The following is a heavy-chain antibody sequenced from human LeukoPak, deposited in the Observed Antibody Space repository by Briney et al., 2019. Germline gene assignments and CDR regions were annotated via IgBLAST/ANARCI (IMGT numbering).Heavy chain of an antibody. D-gene: IGHD1-7*01. CDR1: GGSISSYY. V-gene: IGHV4-59*01. CDR2: IYYSGST. Sequence: SETPSLTCTVSGGSISSYYWSWIRQPLGKGLEWIGYIYYSGSTNYNPSLKSRVTISVDTSKNQFSLKLSSVTAADTAVYYCARGDWNYAVDVWGQGTTVTVSS. J-gene: IGHJ6*02. CDR3: ARGDWNYAVDV.